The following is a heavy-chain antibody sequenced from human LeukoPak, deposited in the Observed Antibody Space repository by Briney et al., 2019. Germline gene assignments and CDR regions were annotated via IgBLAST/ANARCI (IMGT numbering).Heavy chain of an antibody. CDR2: LSKSGNT. CDR3: ARARYVNSFYAFDI. D-gene: IGHD3-9*01. Sequence: PSETLPLTRTGSGGSISSYYWSWIRLPPGKGLEWIGYLSKSGNTNYSPSLKSRVTIFGDTSKNQFFLKLSSVTAADTAVYYCARARYVNSFYAFDIWGQGTLVTVSS. V-gene: IGHV4-59*01. J-gene: IGHJ3*02. CDR1: GGSISSYY.